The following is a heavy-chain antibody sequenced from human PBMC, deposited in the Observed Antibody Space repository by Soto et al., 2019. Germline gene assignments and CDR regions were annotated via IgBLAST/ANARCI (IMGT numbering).Heavy chain of an antibody. D-gene: IGHD1-26*01. J-gene: IGHJ6*02. CDR1: GYSFTSYW. Sequence: GESLKILCKGSGYSFTSYWISWVRQMPGKGLEWMGRIDPSDSYTNYSPSFQGHVTISADKSVSTAYLQWSSLKASDTAMYYCARHRMGVGWELLAPPPTHYGMDVWGQGTTVTVSS. V-gene: IGHV5-10-1*01. CDR3: ARHRMGVGWELLAPPPTHYGMDV. CDR2: IDPSDSYT.